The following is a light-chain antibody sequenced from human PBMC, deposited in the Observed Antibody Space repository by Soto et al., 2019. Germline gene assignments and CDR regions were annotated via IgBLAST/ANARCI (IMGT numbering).Light chain of an antibody. J-gene: IGKJ2*01. CDR2: VAS. V-gene: IGKV1-6*01. Sequence: AIQMTQSPSSLSASVGDRVTITCRASQVIRDDLAWYQQKPGKAPKLQIHVASNLQSGVPSRFSGSGSGTDFTLTISSLQPEDFATYYCLQDYNYPYTFGQGTKLEIK. CDR3: LQDYNYPYT. CDR1: QVIRDD.